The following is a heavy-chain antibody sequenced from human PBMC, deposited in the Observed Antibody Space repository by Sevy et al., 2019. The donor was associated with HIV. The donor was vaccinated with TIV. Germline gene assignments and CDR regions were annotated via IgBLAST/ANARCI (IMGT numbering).Heavy chain of an antibody. CDR1: GFTFGDYV. CDR2: IRSKVYGGTT. Sequence: GGSLRLSCKVSGFTFGDYVMTWFRQAPGKGLEWVGFIRSKVYGGTTEYAASVKGRFIISRDDSKSIAYLRMNSLKTEDTGVYYCSRADYYGSDGGYYGMDVWGQGTTVIVSS. J-gene: IGHJ6*02. V-gene: IGHV3-49*03. D-gene: IGHD3-10*01. CDR3: SRADYYGSDGGYYGMDV.